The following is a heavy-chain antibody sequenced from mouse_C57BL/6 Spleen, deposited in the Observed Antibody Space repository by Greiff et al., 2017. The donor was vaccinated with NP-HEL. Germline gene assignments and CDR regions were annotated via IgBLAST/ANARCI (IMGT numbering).Heavy chain of an antibody. CDR2: ISSGSSTI. CDR1: GFTFSDYG. CDR3: ASYGSSLYYAMDY. J-gene: IGHJ4*01. Sequence: EVMLVESGGGLVKPGGSLKLSCAASGFTFSDYGMHWVRQAPEKGLEWVAYISSGSSTIYYADTVKGRFTISRDNAENTLFLQMTSLRSEDTAMYYCASYGSSLYYAMDYWGQGTSVTVSS. D-gene: IGHD1-1*01. V-gene: IGHV5-17*01.